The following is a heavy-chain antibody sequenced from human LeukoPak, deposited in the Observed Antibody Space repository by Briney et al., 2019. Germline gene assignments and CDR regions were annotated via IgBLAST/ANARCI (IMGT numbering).Heavy chain of an antibody. J-gene: IGHJ4*02. D-gene: IGHD3-9*01. V-gene: IGHV6-1*01. Sequence: SQTLSLTCAISGDSVSSNSASWNWIRQSPSRGLEWLGGTYYRSKWYNDYAVSVRGRITINPDTSKNHCSLQLNSVTPEDTAIYYCARMGKSGQYFDSLLPFQAGGQGTLVTVSS. CDR3: ARMGKSGQYFDSLLPFQA. CDR2: TYYRSKWYN. CDR1: GDSVSSNSAS.